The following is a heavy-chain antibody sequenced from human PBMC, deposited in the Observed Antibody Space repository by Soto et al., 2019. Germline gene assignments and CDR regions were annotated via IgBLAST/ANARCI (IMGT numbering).Heavy chain of an antibody. Sequence: QVQLVQSGAEVKKPGASVKVSCTASGYTFTHYAIHWVRHAPGQRLEWMGFIDAGSGNTKYSQTFQGRLTFTKDTSASTDDMDLSSRRSEDTAIYYCARGLAADGAWGQGTLVTVSS. CDR1: GYTFTHYA. CDR3: ARGLAADGA. V-gene: IGHV1-3*01. J-gene: IGHJ5*02. D-gene: IGHD6-13*01. CDR2: IDAGSGNT.